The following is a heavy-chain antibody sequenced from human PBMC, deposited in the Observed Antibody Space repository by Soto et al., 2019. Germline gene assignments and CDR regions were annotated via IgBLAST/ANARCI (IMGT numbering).Heavy chain of an antibody. CDR2: MNPNSGNT. D-gene: IGHD6-13*01. J-gene: IGHJ6*03. V-gene: IGHV1-8*01. CDR3: ARPGIAAAGDWDYYYMDV. Sequence: ASVKVSCKASGYTFTSYDINWVRQATGQGLEWMGWMNPNSGNTGYAQKFQGRVTMTRNTSISTAYMELSSLRSEDTAVYYCARPGIAAAGDWDYYYMDVWGKGTTVTVSS. CDR1: GYTFTSYD.